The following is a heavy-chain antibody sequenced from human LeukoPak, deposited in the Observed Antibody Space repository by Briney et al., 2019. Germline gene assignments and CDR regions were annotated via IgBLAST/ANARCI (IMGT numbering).Heavy chain of an antibody. J-gene: IGHJ5*02. CDR3: VRHDVWSSGSYYFWFDP. CDR1: GGSISSGDYY. V-gene: IGHV4-30-4*01. Sequence: SETLSLTCTVSGGSISSGDYYWSWIRQPPGKGLEWIGYIYYSGSTYYNPSLKSRVTISVDTSKNQFSLKLSSVTAADTAVYYCVRHDVWSSGSYYFWFDPWGQGTLVTVSS. D-gene: IGHD3-10*01. CDR2: IYYSGST.